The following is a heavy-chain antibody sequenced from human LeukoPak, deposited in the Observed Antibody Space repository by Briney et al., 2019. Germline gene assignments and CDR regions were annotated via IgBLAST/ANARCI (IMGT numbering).Heavy chain of an antibody. Sequence: PSEXLSLTCAVSGYSISSGYYWGWIRQPPGKGPEWIGSFYHSGSTYYNPSLKSRVTISVDTSKNQFSLKLSSVTAADTAVYYCARHGNYYDTSQSDPWGQGTLVTVSS. D-gene: IGHD3-22*01. CDR2: FYHSGST. V-gene: IGHV4-38-2*01. CDR3: ARHGNYYDTSQSDP. CDR1: GYSISSGYY. J-gene: IGHJ5*02.